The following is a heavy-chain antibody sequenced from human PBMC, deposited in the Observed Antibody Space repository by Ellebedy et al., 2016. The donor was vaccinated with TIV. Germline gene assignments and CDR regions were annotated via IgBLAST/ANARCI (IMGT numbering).Heavy chain of an antibody. CDR3: AKADTSSSGWGY. CDR2: SYFRGHT. D-gene: IGHD6-6*01. Sequence: SETLSLXXTVSGGFNSGGNYYWTWFRQHPGKGLEWIGYSYFRGHTFYNPSFKSRTTISVDPSKNQFFLRLTSVSAADTAIYYCAKADTSSSGWGYWGQGTVVTVSS. V-gene: IGHV4-31*03. CDR1: GGFNSGGNYY. J-gene: IGHJ4*02.